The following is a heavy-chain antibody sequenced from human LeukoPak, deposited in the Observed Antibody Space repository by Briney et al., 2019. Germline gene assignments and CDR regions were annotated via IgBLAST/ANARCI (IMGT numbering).Heavy chain of an antibody. CDR3: ARQNGVPTYYDFWSGYYTGYYYYYMDV. CDR1: GYSFTNYW. V-gene: IGHV5-51*01. Sequence: GESLTISCKGSGYSFTNYWIGWVRQMPGKGLKWMGFIYPGDSDTIYSPSFQGQVTISADKSISTAYLQWSSLKASDTAMYYCARQNGVPTYYDFWSGYYTGYYYYYMDVWGKGTTVTVSS. CDR2: IYPGDSDT. D-gene: IGHD3-3*01. J-gene: IGHJ6*03.